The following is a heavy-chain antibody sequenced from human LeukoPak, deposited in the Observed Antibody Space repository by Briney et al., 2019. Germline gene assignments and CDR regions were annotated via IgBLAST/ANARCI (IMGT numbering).Heavy chain of an antibody. V-gene: IGHV4-59*01. J-gene: IGHJ4*02. D-gene: IGHD5-24*01. CDR3: ARVHPDGYSAY. CDR1: GGSIINYY. CDR2: IHYSGST. Sequence: PSETLSLTCTVSGGSIINYYWSWIRQSPGKGLEWIGYIHYSGSTRYNPSLESRVTISVDTSKNHFSLKLSSVTAADTAVYFCARVHPDGYSAYWGQGILVTVSS.